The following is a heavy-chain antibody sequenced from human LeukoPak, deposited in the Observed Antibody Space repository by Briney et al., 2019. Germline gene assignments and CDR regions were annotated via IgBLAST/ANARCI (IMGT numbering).Heavy chain of an antibody. CDR2: ISSSSSYI. CDR3: ARGDITMVRGEDYFDY. D-gene: IGHD3-10*01. Sequence: GGSRRLSCAASGFTFSSYSMNWVRQAPGKGLEWVSSISSSSSYIYYADSVKGRFTISRDNAKNSLYLQMNSLRAEDTAVYYCARGDITMVRGEDYFDYWGQGTLVTVSS. CDR1: GFTFSSYS. J-gene: IGHJ4*02. V-gene: IGHV3-21*01.